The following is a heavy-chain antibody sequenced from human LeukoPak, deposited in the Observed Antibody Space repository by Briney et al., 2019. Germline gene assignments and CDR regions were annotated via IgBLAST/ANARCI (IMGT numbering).Heavy chain of an antibody. V-gene: IGHV3-23*01. CDR2: ISDSGAST. CDR1: GFTFSTYS. D-gene: IGHD3-16*01. Sequence: GGSLRLSCVASGFTFSTYSMNWVRQAPGKGLEWVSSISDSGASTYYADSVKGRFTISRDNSKSTLYLQMNGLRVEDTAIYYCAKDPVGVLDAFDVWGQGTMVTVSS. CDR3: AKDPVGVLDAFDV. J-gene: IGHJ3*01.